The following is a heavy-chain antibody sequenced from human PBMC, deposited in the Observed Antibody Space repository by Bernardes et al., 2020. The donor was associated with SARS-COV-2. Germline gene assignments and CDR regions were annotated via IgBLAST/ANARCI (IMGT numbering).Heavy chain of an antibody. CDR2: MSGSGGST. V-gene: IGHV3-23*01. CDR1: GFTFRSYA. CDR3: AKDMGYYYGMDV. Sequence: GGSLRLPCTASGFTFRSYAMSWVRQAPRKGLEWVSGMSGSGGSTYYADFVKGRFTISRDNSKNTLYLQMNSLRAEDTAVYYCAKDMGYYYGMDVWGQGTTVTVSS. D-gene: IGHD3-10*01. J-gene: IGHJ6*02.